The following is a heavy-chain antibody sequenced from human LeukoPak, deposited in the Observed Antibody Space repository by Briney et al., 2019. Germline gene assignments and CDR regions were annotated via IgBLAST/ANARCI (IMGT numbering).Heavy chain of an antibody. V-gene: IGHV3-21*01. Sequence: GGSLRLSCAASGFTFSSYSMNWVRQAPGKGLEWVSSISSSSSYIYYADSVKGRFTISRDNAKNSLYLQMNSLRAEDTAVYYCATLAHIVVVPAATYNWFDPWGQGTQVTVSS. CDR2: ISSSSSYI. D-gene: IGHD2-2*01. J-gene: IGHJ5*02. CDR1: GFTFSSYS. CDR3: ATLAHIVVVPAATYNWFDP.